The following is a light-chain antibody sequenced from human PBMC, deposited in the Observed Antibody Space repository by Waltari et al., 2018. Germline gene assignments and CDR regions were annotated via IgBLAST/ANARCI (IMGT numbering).Light chain of an antibody. CDR2: DTS. V-gene: IGKV3-11*01. CDR3: QQCYSTPIFT. CDR1: QSVRSY. Sequence: EIVLTQSPATLSLSPGERATLSCRASQSVRSYLAWYQQKPGQAPRLLIYDTSNRASGIPARFSGSGSGTDFTLTINSLQPEDFATYHCQQCYSTPIFTFGPGTRVEIK. J-gene: IGKJ3*01.